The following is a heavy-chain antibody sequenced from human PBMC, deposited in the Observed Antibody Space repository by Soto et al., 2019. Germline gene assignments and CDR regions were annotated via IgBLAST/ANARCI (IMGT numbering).Heavy chain of an antibody. CDR1: GGSISSSSYY. V-gene: IGHV4-39*01. Sequence: SETLSLTCTASGGSISSSSYYWGWIRQPPGKGLEWIGSIYYSGSTYYNPSLKSRVTISVDTSKNQFSLKLSSVTAADTAVYYCARPSTMYYDCWSGYSYWFDPWGQGTLVTVSS. CDR2: IYYSGST. J-gene: IGHJ5*02. D-gene: IGHD3-3*01. CDR3: ARPSTMYYDCWSGYSYWFDP.